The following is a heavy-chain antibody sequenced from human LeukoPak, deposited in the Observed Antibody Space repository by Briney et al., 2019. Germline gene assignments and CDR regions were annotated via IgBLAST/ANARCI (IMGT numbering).Heavy chain of an antibody. J-gene: IGHJ4*02. CDR2: IKQDGSEK. Sequence: GGSLRLSCVASGFTFGKYWMSWVRQAPGKGLEWVANIKQDGSEKYYVDSVKGRFTISRDNAKNSLYLRMNSLRAEDTAVYYCARDSASRYSGYDCFDYWGQGTLVTVSS. CDR1: GFTFGKYW. CDR3: ARDSASRYSGYDCFDY. D-gene: IGHD5-12*01. V-gene: IGHV3-7*03.